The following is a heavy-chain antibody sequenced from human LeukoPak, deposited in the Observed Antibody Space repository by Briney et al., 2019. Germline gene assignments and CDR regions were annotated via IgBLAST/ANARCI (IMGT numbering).Heavy chain of an antibody. J-gene: IGHJ4*02. CDR1: GFTFSSYA. CDR2: ISGSGGST. CDR3: AKDLSYGGDSEDY. V-gene: IGHV3-23*01. Sequence: GGSLRLSCAASGFTFSSYAMSWVRQAPGKGLEWVSAISGSGGSTYYADSVMGRFTISRDNSKNTLYLQMNSLRAEDTAVYYCAKDLSYGGDSEDYWGQGTLVIVSS. D-gene: IGHD4-23*01.